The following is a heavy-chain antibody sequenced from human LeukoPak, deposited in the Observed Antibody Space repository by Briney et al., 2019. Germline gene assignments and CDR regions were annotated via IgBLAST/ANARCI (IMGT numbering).Heavy chain of an antibody. CDR1: GFTFSSYE. J-gene: IGHJ6*02. Sequence: GGSLRLSCAASGFTFSSYEINWVRQTPGKALEWLSYIRDSGSTIYYAKSVQGRFTISRDNAKSSVYLQMSSLRVEDTAVYYCARDNYDYGDYGSYYGMDVWGQGTTVTVSS. CDR2: IRDSGSTI. CDR3: ARDNYDYGDYGSYYGMDV. D-gene: IGHD4-17*01. V-gene: IGHV3-48*03.